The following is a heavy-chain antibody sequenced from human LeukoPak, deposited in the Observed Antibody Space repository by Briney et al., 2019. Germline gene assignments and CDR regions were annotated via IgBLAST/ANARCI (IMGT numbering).Heavy chain of an antibody. D-gene: IGHD5-24*01. Sequence: ASVKVSCKSSGYTFTAYAMHWVRQAPGQGLEWMGWITPSDGANYAQKFQGRVTMTRDTSMSTAYMDLNRLTSDDTAVYFCARDRYGDGFAHFDYWGQGTLVIASS. CDR3: ARDRYGDGFAHFDY. CDR2: ITPSDGA. CDR1: GYTFTAYA. J-gene: IGHJ4*02. V-gene: IGHV1-2*02.